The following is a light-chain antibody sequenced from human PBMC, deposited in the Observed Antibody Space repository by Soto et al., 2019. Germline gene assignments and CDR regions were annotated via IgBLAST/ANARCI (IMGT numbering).Light chain of an antibody. CDR1: RGISNY. V-gene: IGKV1-27*01. Sequence: DTQMTQSPSSLSASVGDGVTITCRASRGISNYLAWYQQKPGTVPKLLIYGASTLQSGVPSRFSGSGSGTDFTLTITSLQPEDAATYFCQKYNTAPYTFGQGTKLEIK. CDR2: GAS. J-gene: IGKJ2*01. CDR3: QKYNTAPYT.